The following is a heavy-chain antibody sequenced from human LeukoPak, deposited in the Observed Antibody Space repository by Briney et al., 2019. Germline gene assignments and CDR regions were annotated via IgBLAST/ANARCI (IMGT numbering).Heavy chain of an antibody. J-gene: IGHJ6*03. D-gene: IGHD2-15*01. CDR3: ARDLGGYPFFMDV. V-gene: IGHV4-39*07. CDR2: LDESGRP. CDR1: GGSIRSGDHH. Sequence: SGTLSLTCSVSGGSIRSGDHHWAWARQPPGKGLEFIGSLDESGRPYYNRPLKSRVSISGDTSGKQFSLNLTSVTAADTAVYFCARDLGGYPFFMDVWGRGTTVIVSS.